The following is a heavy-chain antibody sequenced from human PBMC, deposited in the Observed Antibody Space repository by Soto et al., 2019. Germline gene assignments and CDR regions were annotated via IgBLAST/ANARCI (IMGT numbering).Heavy chain of an antibody. Sequence: SETLSLTCTVYGGSISSSSYYWGWIRQPPGKGLEWIGSIYYSGSTYYNQSLKSRVTISVDTSKNQFSLKLSSVTAADTAVYYCARHTPAISISDHWGQGTLVTVS. CDR1: GGSISSSSYY. CDR3: ARHTPAISISDH. V-gene: IGHV4-39*01. J-gene: IGHJ4*02. D-gene: IGHD2-15*01. CDR2: IYYSGST.